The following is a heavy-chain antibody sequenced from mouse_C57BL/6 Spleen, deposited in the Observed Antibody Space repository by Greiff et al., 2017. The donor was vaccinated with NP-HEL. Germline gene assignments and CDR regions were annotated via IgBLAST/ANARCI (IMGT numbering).Heavy chain of an antibody. CDR1: GFSLTSYG. CDR3: ARSRDYDENYFDY. CDR2: IWSGGST. J-gene: IGHJ2*01. V-gene: IGHV2-2*01. D-gene: IGHD2-4*01. Sequence: QVQLQQSGPGLVQPSQSLSITCTVSGFSLTSYGVHWVRQSPGKGLEWLGVIWSGGSTDYNAAFISRLSISKDNSKSQVFFKMNSLQADDTAIYYCARSRDYDENYFDYWGQGTTLTVSS.